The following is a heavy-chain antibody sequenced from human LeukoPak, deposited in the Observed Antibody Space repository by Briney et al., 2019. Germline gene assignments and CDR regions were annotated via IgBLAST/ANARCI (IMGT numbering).Heavy chain of an antibody. CDR2: IRSKAYGGTT. D-gene: IGHD6-13*01. J-gene: IGHJ4*02. CDR3: ARMAAAGERDY. CDR1: GFTFGDYA. V-gene: IGHV3-49*03. Sequence: GGSLRLSCTASGFTFGDYAMSWFRQAPGKGLEWVGFIRSKAYGGTTEYAASVKGRFTISRDDSKSIAYLQMNGLRDEDTAVYYCARMAAAGERDYWGQGTLVTVSS.